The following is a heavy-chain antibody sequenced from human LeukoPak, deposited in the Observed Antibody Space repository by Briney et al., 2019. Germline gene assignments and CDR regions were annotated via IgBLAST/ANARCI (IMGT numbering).Heavy chain of an antibody. J-gene: IGHJ4*02. D-gene: IGHD5-18*01. Sequence: GGSLRLSWAASGFTFRSYWMNWVRQAPGKGLVWVSRIKSDGSTTNYAASVKGRFTISRDNAKNTLYLQMNSLRAEDTAVYYCARELPFDYWGQGTLVTVSS. CDR3: ARELPFDY. CDR2: IKSDGSTT. V-gene: IGHV3-74*01. CDR1: GFTFRSYW.